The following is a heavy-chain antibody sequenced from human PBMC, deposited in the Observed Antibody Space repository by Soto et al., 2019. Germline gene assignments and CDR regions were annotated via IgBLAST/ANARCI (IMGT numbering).Heavy chain of an antibody. Sequence: QLQLQESGPGLVKPSETLSLTCTVSGGSISSSNYYWGWIRQPPGKGLEWIGSIYYSGSTAYNSSRKSRVTMSVDTSKNQLSLRLSSVTAADTAVYYCASPTLGAFDIWGQGTMVTVSS. D-gene: IGHD3-16*01. V-gene: IGHV4-39*01. CDR1: GGSISSSNYY. J-gene: IGHJ3*02. CDR2: IYYSGST. CDR3: ASPTLGAFDI.